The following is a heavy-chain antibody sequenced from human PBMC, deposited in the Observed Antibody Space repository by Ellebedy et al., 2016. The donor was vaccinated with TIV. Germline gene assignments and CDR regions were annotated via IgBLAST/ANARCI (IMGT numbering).Heavy chain of an antibody. CDR2: ISYDGSNK. J-gene: IGHJ4*02. CDR3: AKEILTLWFGESFDY. CDR1: GFTFSSYG. Sequence: GESLKISXAASGFTFSSYGMHWVRQAPGKGLEWVAVISYDGSNKYYADSVKGRFTISRDNSKNTLYLQMNSLRAEDTAVYYCAKEILTLWFGESFDYWGQGTLVTVSS. D-gene: IGHD3-10*01. V-gene: IGHV3-30*18.